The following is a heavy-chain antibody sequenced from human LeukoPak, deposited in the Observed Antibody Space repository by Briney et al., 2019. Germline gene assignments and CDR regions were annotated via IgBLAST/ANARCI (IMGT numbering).Heavy chain of an antibody. CDR1: GGSISSGGYY. CDR3: ARDRGQQLVDY. Sequence: SETLSLTCTVSGGSISSGGYYWSWIRQHPGKGLEWIGYIYYSGSTYYNPSLKSRVTISVDTSKNQFSLKLSSVTAVDTAVYYCARDRGQQLVDYWGQGTLVTVSS. J-gene: IGHJ4*02. V-gene: IGHV4-31*03. D-gene: IGHD6-13*01. CDR2: IYYSGST.